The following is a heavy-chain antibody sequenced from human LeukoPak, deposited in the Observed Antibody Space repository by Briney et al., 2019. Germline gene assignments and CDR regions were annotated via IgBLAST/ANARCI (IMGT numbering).Heavy chain of an antibody. Sequence: GGSLRLSCAASGFSFSNAWMSWVRQAPGKGLEWVGRIKSKTDGGPTDYAAPMNGRSTISRDDSKNTLYLQMNSLKAEDTAVYYCTTGRYSSSWYFDYWGQGTLVTVSS. CDR3: TTGRYSSSWYFDY. CDR1: GFSFSNAW. CDR2: IKSKTDGGPT. J-gene: IGHJ4*02. V-gene: IGHV3-15*01. D-gene: IGHD6-13*01.